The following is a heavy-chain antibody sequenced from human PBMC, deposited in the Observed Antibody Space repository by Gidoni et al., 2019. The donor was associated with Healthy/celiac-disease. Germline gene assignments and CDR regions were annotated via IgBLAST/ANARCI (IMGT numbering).Heavy chain of an antibody. D-gene: IGHD2-8*01. V-gene: IGHV1-69*04. CDR3: ARDSYGPSDY. CDR2: IIPILGIA. Sequence: QLQLVPSGAEVKKPGSSVKVSFKASGGTFSSYAISWVRQAPGQGLEWMGRIIPILGIANYAQKFQGRVTITADKSTSTAYMELSSLRSEDTAVYYCARDSYGPSDYWGQGTLVTVSS. CDR1: GGTFSSYA. J-gene: IGHJ4*02.